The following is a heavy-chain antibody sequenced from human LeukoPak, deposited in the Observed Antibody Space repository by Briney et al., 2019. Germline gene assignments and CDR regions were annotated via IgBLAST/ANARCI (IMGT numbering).Heavy chain of an antibody. V-gene: IGHV3-21*01. CDR2: ISSSSSYI. D-gene: IGHD4-17*01. Sequence: GGSLRLSCAASGFTFSSYSMNWVRQAPGKGLEWVSSISSSSSYIYYADSVKGRFTISRDNAKNSLYLQMNSLRAEDTAVYYCASCQSPVTTDCWFDPWGQGTLVTVSS. J-gene: IGHJ5*02. CDR3: ASCQSPVTTDCWFDP. CDR1: GFTFSSYS.